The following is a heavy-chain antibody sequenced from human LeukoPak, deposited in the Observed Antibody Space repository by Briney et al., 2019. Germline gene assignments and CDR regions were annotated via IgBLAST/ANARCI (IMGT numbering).Heavy chain of an antibody. D-gene: IGHD4-23*01. V-gene: IGHV4-39*07. CDR1: GDSISSSSYY. CDR2: IYYSGST. J-gene: IGHJ3*02. CDR3: ARDYLGGNPDAFDI. Sequence: PSETLSLTCTVSGDSISSSSYYWGWIRQPPGKELEWIGSIYYSGSTYYNPSLNSRVTISVDTSKNQFSLKLRSVTAADTAVYYCARDYLGGNPDAFDIWGRGTMVTVSS.